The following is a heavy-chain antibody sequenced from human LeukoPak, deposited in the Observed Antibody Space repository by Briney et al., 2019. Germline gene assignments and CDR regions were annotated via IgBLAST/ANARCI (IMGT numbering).Heavy chain of an antibody. J-gene: IGHJ4*02. CDR1: GGSITTSRYY. CDR3: AMASWPPYFDY. V-gene: IGHV4-39*07. D-gene: IGHD2-2*01. Sequence: PSETLSLTCTVSGGSITTSRYYWGWIRQPPGKGLEWIGSIYYSGSTYYNPSLKSRVTISVDTSKNQFSLKLSSVTAADTAVYYWAMASWPPYFDYWGQGTLVTVSS. CDR2: IYYSGST.